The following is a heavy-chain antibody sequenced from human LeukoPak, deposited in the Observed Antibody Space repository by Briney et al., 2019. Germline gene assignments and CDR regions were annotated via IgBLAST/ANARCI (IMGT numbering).Heavy chain of an antibody. CDR1: GFTFTSYS. D-gene: IGHD1-26*01. J-gene: IGHJ4*02. CDR2: ISGGGGST. V-gene: IGHV3-23*01. Sequence: GGSLRLSCAASGFTFTSYSMNWVRQAPGKGLEWVSTISGGGGSTYYADSVKGRFTTSRDNSKNTLYLQVNSLRAEDTAVYYCAKGGKWDVTPFDYWGQGTLVTVSS. CDR3: AKGGKWDVTPFDY.